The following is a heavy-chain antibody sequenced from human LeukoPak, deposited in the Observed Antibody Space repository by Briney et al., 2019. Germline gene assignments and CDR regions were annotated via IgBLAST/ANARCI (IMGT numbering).Heavy chain of an antibody. CDR1: GYTFTGYN. CDR2: INPNSGGT. V-gene: IGHV1-2*02. J-gene: IGHJ2*01. CDR3: ARGHSTFSPDCDLDFGL. D-gene: IGHD2-21*01. Sequence: ASVKVSCKASGYTFTGYNMHWARHAPGQGLEWMGWINPNSGGTNYAQKLQGRVTRTRDTSISTAYMELSRLRSDDTAVYDCARGHSTFSPDCDLDFGLWGRGTLVTVSS.